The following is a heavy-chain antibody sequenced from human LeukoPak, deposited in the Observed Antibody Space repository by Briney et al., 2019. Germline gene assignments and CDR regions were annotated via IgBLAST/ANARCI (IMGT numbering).Heavy chain of an antibody. J-gene: IGHJ4*02. D-gene: IGHD3-10*01. CDR3: ARRDGSGSYNY. Sequence: ASVKVSCKASGYTFTSYTIHWVRQAPGQRLEWMGWINAGNGNTKYSQEFQDRVTITRDTSASTAYMELSSLRSEDTAVYYCARRDGSGSYNYWGQGTLVTVSS. V-gene: IGHV1-3*03. CDR1: GYTFTSYT. CDR2: INAGNGNT.